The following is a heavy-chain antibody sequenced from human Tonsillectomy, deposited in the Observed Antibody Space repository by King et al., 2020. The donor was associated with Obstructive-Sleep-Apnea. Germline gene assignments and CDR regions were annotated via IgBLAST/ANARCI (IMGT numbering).Heavy chain of an antibody. CDR2: ITSDSNTV. CDR3: ARAMYYYDSAAFDY. D-gene: IGHD3-22*01. Sequence: VQLVESGGGLVKPGGSLRLSCAASGFTFSDSYMSWIRQAPGKGLEWVSYITSDSNTVYYADSVKGRFTISRDNAKNSLYLQMNSLRAEDTAVYYCARAMYYYDSAAFDYWGQGTLVTVSS. CDR1: GFTFSDSY. J-gene: IGHJ4*02. V-gene: IGHV3-11*01.